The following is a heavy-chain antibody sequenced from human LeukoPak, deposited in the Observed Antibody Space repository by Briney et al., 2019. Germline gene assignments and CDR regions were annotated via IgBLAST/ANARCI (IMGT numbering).Heavy chain of an antibody. CDR3: ARSNAAVAGSDY. CDR2: IIPILGIA. Sequence: ASVKVSCKASAGTFSSYAISWVRQAPGQGLEWMGRIIPILGIANYAQKFQGRVTITADKSTSTAYMELSSLRSEDTAVYYCARSNAAVAGSDYWGQGTLVTVSS. J-gene: IGHJ4*02. V-gene: IGHV1-69*04. CDR1: AGTFSSYA. D-gene: IGHD6-19*01.